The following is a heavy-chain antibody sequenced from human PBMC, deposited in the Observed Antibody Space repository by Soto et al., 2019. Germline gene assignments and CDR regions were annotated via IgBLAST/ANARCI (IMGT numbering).Heavy chain of an antibody. V-gene: IGHV4-39*01. CDR2: IYYSGST. CDR3: ARRSSGYDHFDY. Sequence: SETLSLTCTVSGGSISSSSYYWGWIRQPPGKGLEWIGSIYYSGSTYYNPSLKSRVTISVDTSKNQFSLKLSSVTAADTAVYYCARRSSGYDHFDYWGQGTLVTVSS. D-gene: IGHD5-12*01. CDR1: GGSISSSSYY. J-gene: IGHJ4*02.